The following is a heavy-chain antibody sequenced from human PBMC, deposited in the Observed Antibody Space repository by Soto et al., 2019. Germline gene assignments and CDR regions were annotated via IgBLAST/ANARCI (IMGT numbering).Heavy chain of an antibody. CDR3: ARTLADRLLWWFGP. CDR1: GGSISSYY. Sequence: SETLSLTCTVSGGSISSYYWSWIRQPPGKGLEWIGYIYYSGSTNYNPSLKSRVTISVDTSKNQFSLKLSSVTAADTAVYYCARTLADRLLWWFGPWGQGTLVTVSS. V-gene: IGHV4-59*08. D-gene: IGHD3-3*02. J-gene: IGHJ5*02. CDR2: IYYSGST.